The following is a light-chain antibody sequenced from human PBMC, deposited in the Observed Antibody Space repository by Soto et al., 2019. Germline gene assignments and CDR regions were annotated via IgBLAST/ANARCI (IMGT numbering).Light chain of an antibody. Sequence: DIQMTQSPATLSASVWDSVTITCRASQSISHWLAWYQQKPEKAPKSLIYAASSLQSGVPSRFSGSGSGTEFTLTISSLQPDDFATYYCQQYNSHLGITFGPGTKVDIK. CDR1: QSISHW. CDR2: AAS. CDR3: QQYNSHLGIT. J-gene: IGKJ3*01. V-gene: IGKV1-5*01.